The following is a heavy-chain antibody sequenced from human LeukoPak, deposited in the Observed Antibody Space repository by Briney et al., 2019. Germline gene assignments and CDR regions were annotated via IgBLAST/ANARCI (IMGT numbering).Heavy chain of an antibody. CDR3: ARQSALSYYYDSSGYYTLEYFQH. J-gene: IGHJ1*01. Sequence: SETLSLTCTVSGGSIRSSYYYWGWIRQPPGKGLEWIGSIYYSGSTYYNPSLKSRVTISVDTSKNQFSLKLSSVTAADTAVYYCARQSALSYYYDSSGYYTLEYFQHWGQGTLVTVSS. CDR1: GGSIRSSYYY. V-gene: IGHV4-39*01. D-gene: IGHD3-22*01. CDR2: IYYSGST.